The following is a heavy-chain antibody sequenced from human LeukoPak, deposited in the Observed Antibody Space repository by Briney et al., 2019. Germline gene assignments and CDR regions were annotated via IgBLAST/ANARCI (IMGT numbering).Heavy chain of an antibody. Sequence: PGGSLRLSCAASGVTLSTYAMSWARQAPGKGLEWVSGISSSGSGDNTYYADSVKGRFTISRDNFKNTLYLQMNSLRAEDTAVYYCARGGSTRIYYFDYWGQGTLVTVSS. CDR1: GVTLSTYA. J-gene: IGHJ4*02. CDR2: ISSSGSGDNT. CDR3: ARGGSTRIYYFDY. V-gene: IGHV3-23*01.